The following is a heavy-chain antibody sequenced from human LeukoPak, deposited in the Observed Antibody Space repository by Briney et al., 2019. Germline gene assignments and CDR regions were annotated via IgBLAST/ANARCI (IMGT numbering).Heavy chain of an antibody. CDR2: INPNNGGT. V-gene: IGHV1-2*06. D-gene: IGHD3-3*01. Sequence: ASVKVFCKASGYTFTGYYMHWVRQAPGQGLEWMGRINPNNGGTNYAQKFQGRVTMTRDTSISTAYMELSRLKSDDTAVYYCARDGDFWSGYYCDYWGQGTQVTVSS. CDR1: GYTFTGYY. CDR3: ARDGDFWSGYYCDY. J-gene: IGHJ4*02.